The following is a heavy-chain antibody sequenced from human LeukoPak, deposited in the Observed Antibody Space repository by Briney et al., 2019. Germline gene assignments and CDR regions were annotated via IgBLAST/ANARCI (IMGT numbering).Heavy chain of an antibody. V-gene: IGHV4-4*07. CDR1: GDSISSFY. CDR2: IYISGST. CDR3: ARDSRYDSSGYYYGDYYYYGMDV. D-gene: IGHD3-22*01. Sequence: PSETLSLTCTVSGDSISSFYWSWVRQPAGKGLEWFGRIYISGSTNFNPSLKSRVTMSVDTSKNQFSLRLSSVTAADTAVYYCARDSRYDSSGYYYGDYYYYGMDVWGQGTTVTVSS. J-gene: IGHJ6*02.